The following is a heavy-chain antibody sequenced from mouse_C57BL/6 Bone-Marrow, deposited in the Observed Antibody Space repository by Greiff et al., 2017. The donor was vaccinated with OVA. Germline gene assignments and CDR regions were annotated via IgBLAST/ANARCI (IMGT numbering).Heavy chain of an antibody. CDR2: IDPNSGGT. D-gene: IGHD2-4*01. CDR1: GYTFTSYW. Sequence: QVQLQQPGAELVKPGASVKLSCKASGYTFTSYWMHWVKQRPGLGLEWIGRIDPNSGGTKYNEKFKSKATLTVDKPSSTAYMQLSSLTSEDSAVYYCARDDYDYAMDYWGQGTSVTVSS. J-gene: IGHJ4*01. CDR3: ARDDYDYAMDY. V-gene: IGHV1-72*01.